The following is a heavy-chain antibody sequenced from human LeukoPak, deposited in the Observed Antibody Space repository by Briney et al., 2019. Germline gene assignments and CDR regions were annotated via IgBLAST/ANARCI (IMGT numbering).Heavy chain of an antibody. CDR1: GGSISSSSYY. J-gene: IGHJ4*02. CDR2: IYYSGST. V-gene: IGHV4-39*01. Sequence: SETLSLTCTVSGGSISSSSYYWGWIRQPPGKGLEWIGSIYYSGSTYYNPSLKSRVTISVDTSKNQFSLKLSSVTAADTAVYYCARHADPLRQQLVRGGDYWGQGTLVTASS. CDR3: ARHADPLRQQLVRGGDY. D-gene: IGHD6-13*01.